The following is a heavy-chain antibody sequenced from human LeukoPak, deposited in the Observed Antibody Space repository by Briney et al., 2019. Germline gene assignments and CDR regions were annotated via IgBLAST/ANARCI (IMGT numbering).Heavy chain of an antibody. CDR1: GYTFTSYY. CDR2: VNPNSGGT. CDR3: SRDRRYSSSSGVDY. Sequence: ASVKVSCKASGYTFTSYYVHWVRQAPGQGLEWMGRVNPNSGGTNYAQKFQGRVTMTRDTSISTVYMELSRLRSDDTALYYCSRDRRYSSSSGVDYWGQGTLVTVSS. D-gene: IGHD6-6*01. V-gene: IGHV1-2*06. J-gene: IGHJ4*02.